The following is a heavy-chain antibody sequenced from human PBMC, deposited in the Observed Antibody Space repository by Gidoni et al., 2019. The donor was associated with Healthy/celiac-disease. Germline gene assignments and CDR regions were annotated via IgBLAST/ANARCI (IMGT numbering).Heavy chain of an antibody. CDR1: GRSFSGYY. J-gene: IGHJ5*02. CDR2: INHSGST. Sequence: QVQLQQWGAGLLKPSETLSLTCAVAGRSFSGYYWSWIRQPPGKGLEWIGEINHSGSTNYNPSLKSRVTISVDTSKNQFSLKLRSVTAADTAVYYCARRRIRYQRHNNWFDPWGQGTLVTVSS. D-gene: IGHD2-2*01. V-gene: IGHV4-34*01. CDR3: ARRRIRYQRHNNWFDP.